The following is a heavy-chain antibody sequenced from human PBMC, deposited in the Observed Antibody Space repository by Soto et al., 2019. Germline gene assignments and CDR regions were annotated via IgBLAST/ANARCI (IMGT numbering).Heavy chain of an antibody. Sequence: GGSLRLSCAASGFTCDDYAMHWVRQAPGKGLEWVSGISWNSGSVGYADSVKGRFTISRDNAKNSLYLQMNSLRAEDTALYYCAKRGGSAAAGPVSYFDYWGQGTLVTVSS. J-gene: IGHJ4*02. D-gene: IGHD6-13*01. V-gene: IGHV3-9*01. CDR3: AKRGGSAAAGPVSYFDY. CDR2: ISWNSGSV. CDR1: GFTCDDYA.